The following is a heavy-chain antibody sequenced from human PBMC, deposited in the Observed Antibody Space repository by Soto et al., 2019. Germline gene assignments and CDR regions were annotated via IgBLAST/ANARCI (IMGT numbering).Heavy chain of an antibody. CDR3: AKDRSYYDSSGPMGFYFDY. CDR1: GFTFSSYG. J-gene: IGHJ4*02. CDR2: ISYDGSNK. D-gene: IGHD3-22*01. V-gene: IGHV3-30*18. Sequence: GGSLRLSCAASGFTFSSYGMHWVRQAPGKGLEWVAVISYDGSNKYYADSVKGRFTISRDNSKNTLYLQMNSLRAEDTAVYYCAKDRSYYDSSGPMGFYFDYWGQGTLVTVSS.